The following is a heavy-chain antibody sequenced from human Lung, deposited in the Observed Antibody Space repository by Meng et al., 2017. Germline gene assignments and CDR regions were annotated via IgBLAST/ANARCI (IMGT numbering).Heavy chain of an antibody. Sequence: VQRPQWGAGLLKPSETLSLTFVVSGGAFSDYYWSWIRQPPGKGLEWIGEINHSGSTNYNPSLESRATISVDTSQNNLSLKLSSVTAADSAVYYCARGPTTMAHDFDYWGQGTLVTVSS. V-gene: IGHV4-34*01. J-gene: IGHJ4*02. CDR3: ARGPTTMAHDFDY. CDR2: INHSGST. CDR1: GGAFSDYY. D-gene: IGHD4-11*01.